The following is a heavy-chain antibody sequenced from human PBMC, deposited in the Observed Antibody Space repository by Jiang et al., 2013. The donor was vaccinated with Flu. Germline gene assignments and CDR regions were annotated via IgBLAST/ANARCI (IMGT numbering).Heavy chain of an antibody. V-gene: IGHV4-31*02. D-gene: IGHD2-2*01. Sequence: KSRVTISVDTSKNQFSLKLSSVTAADTAVYYCARDGPLSCSSTSCYGDAFDIWGQGTMVTVSS. J-gene: IGHJ3*02. CDR3: ARDGPLSCSSTSCYGDAFDI.